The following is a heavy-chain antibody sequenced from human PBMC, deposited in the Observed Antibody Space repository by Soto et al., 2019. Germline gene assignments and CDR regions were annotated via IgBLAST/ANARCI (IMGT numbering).Heavy chain of an antibody. V-gene: IGHV3-66*01. CDR2: IYSGGST. D-gene: IGHD5-18*01. J-gene: IGHJ4*02. Sequence: GGSLRLSCAASGFTVSSNYMSWVRQAPGKGLEWVSVIYSGGSTYYADSVKGRFTISRDNSKNTLYLQMNSLRAEDTAVYYCAKDVYNRPTAMVVWGQGTLVTVSS. CDR1: GFTVSSNY. CDR3: AKDVYNRPTAMVV.